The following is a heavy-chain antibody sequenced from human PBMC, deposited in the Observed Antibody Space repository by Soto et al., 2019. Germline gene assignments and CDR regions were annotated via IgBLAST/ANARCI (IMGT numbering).Heavy chain of an antibody. CDR3: ARDVFDY. CDR1: GFTFSDYY. Sequence: GGPLRLSCAASGFTFSDYYMSWIRQAQGKGQEPCSFISSSSNYTNYSDSVKGRFTVSRDNAKNSLDLQIDSLRADDTAVYYCARDVFDYGGQGTLV. J-gene: IGHJ4*02. V-gene: IGHV3-11*05. CDR2: ISSSSNYT.